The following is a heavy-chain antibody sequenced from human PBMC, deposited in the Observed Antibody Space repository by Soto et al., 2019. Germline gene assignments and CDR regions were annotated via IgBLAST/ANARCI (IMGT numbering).Heavy chain of an antibody. CDR2: INPNSGGT. CDR3: ARDIYCSSTSCPADY. V-gene: IGHV1-2*04. Sequence: ASVKVSCKASGYTFTGYYMHWVRQAPGQGLEWMGWINPNSGGTNYAQKFQGWVTMTRDTSISTAYMELSRLRSEDTAVYYCARDIYCSSTSCPADYWGQGTLVTVSS. J-gene: IGHJ4*02. D-gene: IGHD2-2*01. CDR1: GYTFTGYY.